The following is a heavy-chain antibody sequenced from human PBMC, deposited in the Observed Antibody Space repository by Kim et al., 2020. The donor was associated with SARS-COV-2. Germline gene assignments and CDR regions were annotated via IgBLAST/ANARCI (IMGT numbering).Heavy chain of an antibody. J-gene: IGHJ4*02. D-gene: IGHD1-26*01. CDR3: ARSPNSGNYESQYYFDY. V-gene: IGHV4-38-2*02. Sequence: SETLSLTCSVSGFSISSAYYWGWIRQPPGKGLEWIANIYQSGTTYYNSSPKSRVTISVDTSENQFSLEVTSVTAADTAIYYCARSPNSGNYESQYYFDYWGQGTLVTVSS. CDR1: GFSISSAYY. CDR2: IYQSGTT.